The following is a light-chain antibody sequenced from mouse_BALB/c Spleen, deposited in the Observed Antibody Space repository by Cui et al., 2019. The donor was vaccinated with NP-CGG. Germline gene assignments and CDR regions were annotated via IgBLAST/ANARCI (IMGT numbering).Light chain of an antibody. CDR3: ALWYSNHWV. J-gene: IGLJ1*01. Sequence: AFFTQELAPPHSPGETVTLTCRSSTGAVTTSNYANWVQEKPDHLFTGLIGGTNNRAPGVPARFSGSLIGDKAALTITGAQTEDEAIYFCALWYSNHWVFGGGTKLTVL. V-gene: IGLV1*01. CDR1: TGAVTTSNY. CDR2: GTN.